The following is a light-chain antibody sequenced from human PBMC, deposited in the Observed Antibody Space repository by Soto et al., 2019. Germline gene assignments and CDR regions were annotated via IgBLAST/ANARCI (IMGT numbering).Light chain of an antibody. CDR2: DAS. CDR1: QDITYF. CDR3: QQYDNFPVT. V-gene: IGKV1-33*01. Sequence: DLQMTQSPSSLSASVGDRVTITCQASQDITYFLNWYQQKPGKAPKLLIYDASNLETGVPSRFSGSGSGTDFTFTISSLQPEDIGTYFCQQYDNFPVTFGGGTKVEIK. J-gene: IGKJ4*01.